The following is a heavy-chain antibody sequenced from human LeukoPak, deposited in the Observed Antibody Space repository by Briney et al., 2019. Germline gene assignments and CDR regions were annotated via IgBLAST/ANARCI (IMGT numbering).Heavy chain of an antibody. V-gene: IGHV4-4*07. CDR1: GGSISGYY. Sequence: PSETLSLTCTVSGGSISGYYCTWMRQPAGKGLEWIGLIYSSGGTNYNPSLKSRVTMSVDTSKNQFSLNLTSLTAADTAVYYCSRDPSYTSGYFDSWGQGTLVTVSS. CDR2: IYSSGGT. CDR3: SRDPSYTSGYFDS. J-gene: IGHJ4*02. D-gene: IGHD6-19*01.